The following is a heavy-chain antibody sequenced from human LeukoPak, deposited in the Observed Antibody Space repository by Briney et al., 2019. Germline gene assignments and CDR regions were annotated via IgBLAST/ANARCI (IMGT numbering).Heavy chain of an antibody. CDR1: GGSFSGYY. CDR2: INHSGST. V-gene: IGHV4-34*01. D-gene: IGHD2-2*01. J-gene: IGHJ6*03. Sequence: SETLSLTCAVYGGSFSGYYWSWIRQPPGKGLERIGEINHSGSTNYNPSLKSRVTISVDTSKNQFSLKLSSVTAADTAVYYCARAIVVVPAADDYYYYMDVWGKGTTVTVSS. CDR3: ARAIVVVPAADDYYYYMDV.